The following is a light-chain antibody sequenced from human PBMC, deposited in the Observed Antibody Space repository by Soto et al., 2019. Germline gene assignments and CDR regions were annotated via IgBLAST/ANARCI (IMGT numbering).Light chain of an antibody. V-gene: IGLV2-14*01. CDR3: SSYTTSSSYV. CDR1: SSDVGGYIY. J-gene: IGLJ1*01. Sequence: QSVLAQPASVSGSPGQSITISCTGTSSDVGGYIYVSWYQQHPGKAPKLMIYDVTSRPSGVSYRFSGSKSGNTASLTIPGLQAEDEADYYCSSYTTSSSYVFGSGTKATV. CDR2: DVT.